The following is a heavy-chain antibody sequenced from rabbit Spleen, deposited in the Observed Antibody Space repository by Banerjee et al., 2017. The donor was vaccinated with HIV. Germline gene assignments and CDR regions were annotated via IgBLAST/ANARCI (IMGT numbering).Heavy chain of an antibody. CDR1: GVSFSISSY. Sequence: QSLEESGGDLVKPGASLTLTCKASGVSFSISSYMCWVRQAPGKGLEWIACIDSGSSGFTYSATWAKGRFICSKTSSTTVTLQMTRLTAADTATYFCARDLDGVIGWNFGWWGPGTLVTVS. V-gene: IGHV1S40*01. CDR2: IDSGSSGFT. D-gene: IGHD1-1*01. CDR3: ARDLDGVIGWNFGW. J-gene: IGHJ4*01.